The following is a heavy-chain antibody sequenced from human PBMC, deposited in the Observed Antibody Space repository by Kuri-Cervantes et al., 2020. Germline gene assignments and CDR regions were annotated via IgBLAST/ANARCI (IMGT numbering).Heavy chain of an antibody. D-gene: IGHD3-3*01. CDR1: GFTFSNAW. Sequence: GESLKISWAASGFTFSNAWMSWVRQAPGKGLEWVGRIKSKTDGGTTDYAAHVKGRFTISRADSKNTLYMQMNSLKTEDTAVYYCTTDEWWFDPWGQGTLVTVSS. V-gene: IGHV3-15*01. J-gene: IGHJ5*02. CDR2: IKSKTDGGTT. CDR3: TTDEWWFDP.